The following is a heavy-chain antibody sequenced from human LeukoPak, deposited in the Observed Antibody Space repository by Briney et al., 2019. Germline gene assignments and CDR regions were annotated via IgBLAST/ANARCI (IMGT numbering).Heavy chain of an antibody. Sequence: SVKVSCKASGGTFSSYAISWVRQAPGQGLEWMGGIIPIFGTANYAQKFQGRVTITADESTSTAYMELSSLRSEDTAVYYCAVVGGIAAAGTHCDYWGQGTLVTVSS. CDR2: IIPIFGTA. CDR1: GGTFSSYA. CDR3: AVVGGIAAAGTHCDY. D-gene: IGHD6-13*01. V-gene: IGHV1-69*13. J-gene: IGHJ4*02.